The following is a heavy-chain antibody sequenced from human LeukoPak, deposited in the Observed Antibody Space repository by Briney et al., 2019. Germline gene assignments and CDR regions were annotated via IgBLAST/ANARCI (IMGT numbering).Heavy chain of an antibody. Sequence: GASVKVSCKASGGTLSSYAISWVRQAPGQGLEWMGGIIPIFGTANYAQKFQGRVTITADESTSTAYMELSSLRSEDTAVYYCARAILPREDIVVVPGYYYYMDVWGKGTTVTVSS. J-gene: IGHJ6*03. CDR1: GGTLSSYA. CDR2: IIPIFGTA. CDR3: ARAILPREDIVVVPGYYYYMDV. D-gene: IGHD2-2*01. V-gene: IGHV1-69*13.